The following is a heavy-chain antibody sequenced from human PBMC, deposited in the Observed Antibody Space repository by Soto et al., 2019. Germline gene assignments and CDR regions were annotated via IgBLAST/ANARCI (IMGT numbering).Heavy chain of an antibody. CDR1: GGSISSSSYY. J-gene: IGHJ4*02. CDR3: ARQQGGRHSSSWMNY. V-gene: IGHV4-39*01. Sequence: QLQLQESGPGLVKPSETLSLTCTVSGGSISSSSYYWGWIRQPPGKGLEWIGSIYYSGSTYYNPSLKRRVTISVDTSKNQFSLKLSSVTAADTAVYYCARQQGGRHSSSWMNYWGQGTLFTVSS. CDR2: IYYSGST. D-gene: IGHD6-13*01.